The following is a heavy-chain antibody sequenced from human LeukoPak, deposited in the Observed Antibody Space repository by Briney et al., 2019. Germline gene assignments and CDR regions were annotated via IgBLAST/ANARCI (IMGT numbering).Heavy chain of an antibody. CDR1: GVIFSSRH. Sequence: PGGSLRLSCAASGVIFSSRHMSWVRQAPGKGLEWVSVIYSGGGSNYADSVKGRFTISRDNSKNTLYLQLNSLRAEDTAVYYCARDLYSSGPWGQGTLVTVSS. J-gene: IGHJ5*02. V-gene: IGHV3-66*01. D-gene: IGHD3-22*01. CDR2: IYSGGGS. CDR3: ARDLYSSGP.